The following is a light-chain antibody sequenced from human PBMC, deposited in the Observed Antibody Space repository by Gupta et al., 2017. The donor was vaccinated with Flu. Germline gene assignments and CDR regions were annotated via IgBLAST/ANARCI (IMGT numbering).Light chain of an antibody. Sequence: PVTLTSSPGERATLSCRARQSVGGYLAWFQQKPGQAPRLLIYEVYKRAPGIPARFSDSGTATDFTLTISSLEPEDFGVYYCQQRSNWPFTFGGGTHVEIK. V-gene: IGKV3-11*01. CDR2: EVY. J-gene: IGKJ4*01. CDR1: QSVGGY. CDR3: QQRSNWPFT.